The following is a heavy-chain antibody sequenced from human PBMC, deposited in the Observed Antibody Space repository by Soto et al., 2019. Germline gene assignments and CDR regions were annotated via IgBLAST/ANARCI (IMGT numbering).Heavy chain of an antibody. CDR3: AKEVYDFWSGTKTFDP. CDR1: GFTFSSYG. D-gene: IGHD3-3*01. Sequence: GGSLRLSCAASGFTFSSYGMHWVRQAPGKGLEWVAVISYDGSNKYYADSVKGRFTISRDNSKNTLYLQMNSLRAEDTAVYYCAKEVYDFWSGTKTFDPWGQGTLVTVSS. CDR2: ISYDGSNK. V-gene: IGHV3-30*18. J-gene: IGHJ5*02.